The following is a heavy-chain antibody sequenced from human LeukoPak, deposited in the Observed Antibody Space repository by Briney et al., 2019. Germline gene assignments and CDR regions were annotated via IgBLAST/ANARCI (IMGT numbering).Heavy chain of an antibody. CDR3: VRDGDWAFGD. CDR2: ISGSGAST. J-gene: IGHJ4*02. CDR1: GFTFSSYA. Sequence: PGGSLRLSCAASGFTFSSYAMSWVRQAPGKGLEWVSAISGSGASTYYADSVKGRLTISRDNSNNTLYVQMNRLRAEDTAVYFCVRDGDWAFGDWGRGTLVIVSS. V-gene: IGHV3-23*01. D-gene: IGHD3-10*01.